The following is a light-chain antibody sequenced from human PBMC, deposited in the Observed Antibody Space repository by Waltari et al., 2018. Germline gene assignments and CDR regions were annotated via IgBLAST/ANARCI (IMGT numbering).Light chain of an antibody. CDR3: QTGGHGTWV. CDR1: SGHSSNV. V-gene: IGLV4-69*01. Sequence: QLVLTQSPSASASLGASVKLTCTLSSGHSSNVIAWLQEQPGKGPRYLMKVHSDGSHSKGDEIPDRFSGSSSGAERYLTISSLQSEDEADYYCQTGGHGTWVFGGGTKLTVL. CDR2: VHSDGSH. J-gene: IGLJ3*02.